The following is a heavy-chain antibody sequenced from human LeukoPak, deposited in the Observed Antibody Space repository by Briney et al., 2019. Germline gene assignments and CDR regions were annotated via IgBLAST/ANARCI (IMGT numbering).Heavy chain of an antibody. Sequence: GGSLRLSCAAPGFTFSSYAMSWVRQAPGKGLEWVSAISGSGSSTYYADSVKGRFTISRDNAKNSLYLQMNSLRDEDTAVYYCARADSSGYYYRSGVDYWGQGTLVTVSS. D-gene: IGHD3-22*01. CDR3: ARADSSGYYYRSGVDY. V-gene: IGHV3-23*01. J-gene: IGHJ4*02. CDR1: GFTFSSYA. CDR2: ISGSGSST.